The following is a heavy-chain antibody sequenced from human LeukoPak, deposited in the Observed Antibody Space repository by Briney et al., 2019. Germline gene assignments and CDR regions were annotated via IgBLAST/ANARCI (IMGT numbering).Heavy chain of an antibody. CDR2: IYYSGNT. CDR3: ARLGWQLPGGFDY. Sequence: SETLSLTCTVSGGSISSSSYYWGWIRQPPGKGLEWIGTIYYSGNTYYNPSLKSRVTISVDTSKKQFSLKLSSVTAADTAVYYCARLGWQLPGGFDYWGQGTLVTVSS. V-gene: IGHV4-39*01. CDR1: GGSISSSSYY. J-gene: IGHJ4*02. D-gene: IGHD2-15*01.